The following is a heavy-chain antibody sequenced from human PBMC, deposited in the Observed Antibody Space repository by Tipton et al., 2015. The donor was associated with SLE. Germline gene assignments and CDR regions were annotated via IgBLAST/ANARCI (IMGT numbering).Heavy chain of an antibody. Sequence: SLRLSCAVSGFIFSDFDMNWVRQAPGKGLEWVSYISSSSSTIEYADAVKGRFTISRDNAKNSLSLLLNSLRAEDTAMYYCARRFDIWGQGTMVTVSS. V-gene: IGHV3-48*01. CDR1: GFIFSDFD. J-gene: IGHJ3*02. CDR2: ISSSSSTI. CDR3: ARRFDI.